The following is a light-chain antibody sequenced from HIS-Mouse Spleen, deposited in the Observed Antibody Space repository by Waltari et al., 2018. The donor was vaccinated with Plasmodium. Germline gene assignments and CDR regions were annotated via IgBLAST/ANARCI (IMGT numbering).Light chain of an antibody. V-gene: IGKV3-15*01. J-gene: IGKJ3*01. CDR2: GAS. CDR1: QSVSSN. Sequence: EIVMTQSPANLSVSPGERATLSCRASQSVSSNLAWYQQKTGQAPRLLIYGASTRGTGIPARYSGSGSGKEFTLTISGLQSEDCAVYYCQQYNKWSLTFGPGTKVDIK. CDR3: QQYNKWSLT.